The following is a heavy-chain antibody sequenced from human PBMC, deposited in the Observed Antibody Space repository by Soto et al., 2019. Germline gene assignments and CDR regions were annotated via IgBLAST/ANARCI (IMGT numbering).Heavy chain of an antibody. V-gene: IGHV3-33*01. CDR1: GFTSSSYG. Sequence: QVQLVESGGGVVQPGRSLRLSCAASGFTSSSYGMYWVRQAPGKGLEWVAVIWYDGSNKYYADSVKGRFTISRDNSKNTLYLQMNSLRAEDTAVYYCARDLRNSMWFDPWGQGTLVTVSS. CDR3: ARDLRNSMWFDP. D-gene: IGHD1-1*01. CDR2: IWYDGSNK. J-gene: IGHJ5*02.